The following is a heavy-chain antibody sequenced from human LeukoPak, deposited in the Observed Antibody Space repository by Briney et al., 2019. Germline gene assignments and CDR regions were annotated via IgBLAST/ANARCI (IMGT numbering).Heavy chain of an antibody. CDR2: VYYSGYT. V-gene: IGHV4-59*02. D-gene: IGHD4-17*01. Sequence: SETLSLTCTVSGDSVTTYCWNWVRQPPGKGLEWIGYVYYSGYTNYNASLKSRVSISIDTSKNRFSLTLNSVTAADTAVYYCARDRSISGDYGDFSFDSWGQGTLVTVSS. CDR3: ARDRSISGDYGDFSFDS. J-gene: IGHJ4*02. CDR1: GDSVTTYC.